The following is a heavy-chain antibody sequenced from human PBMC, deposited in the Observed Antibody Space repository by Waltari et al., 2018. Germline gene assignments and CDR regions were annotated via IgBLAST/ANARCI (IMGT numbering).Heavy chain of an antibody. CDR3: ARDPHYEGENWFDP. J-gene: IGHJ5*02. Sequence: QVQLVQSGAEVKKPGSSVKVSCKASGGTFSSYTISWVRPAPGQGLEWMGRSIPSLGIAKDAQKVQCRVTITADKATSTAYMELSSLRSEDTAVYYWARDPHYEGENWFDPGGKGTLVTVSS. CDR1: GGTFSSYT. V-gene: IGHV1-69*08. D-gene: IGHD4-17*01. CDR2: SIPSLGIA.